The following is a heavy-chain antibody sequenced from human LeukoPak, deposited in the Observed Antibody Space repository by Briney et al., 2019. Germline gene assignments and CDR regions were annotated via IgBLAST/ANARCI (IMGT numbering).Heavy chain of an antibody. V-gene: IGHV3-64D*06. D-gene: IGHD3-9*01. CDR3: VKGFYDILTAYRGGGDY. Sequence: WGSLRLSCSASGFTFSSYAMHWVRQAPGKGLEYVSAISSNGGSTYYADSVKGRFTISRDNSKNTLYLHMSSLRADDTAVYYCVKGFYDILTAYRGGGDYWGQGMLATASS. CDR1: GFTFSSYA. CDR2: ISSNGGST. J-gene: IGHJ4*02.